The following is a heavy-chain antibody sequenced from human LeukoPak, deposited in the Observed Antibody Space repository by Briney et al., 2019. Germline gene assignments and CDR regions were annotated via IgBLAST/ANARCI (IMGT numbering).Heavy chain of an antibody. CDR2: ITGNGAGT. Sequence: GGSLRLSCAASGFTFSIYAMSWVRQAPGRGLEWVSSITGNGAGTFYTDSVKGRFTISRDNSKNTLYLQMNSLSAEDTAVYYCAKDLYSYGFFDYWGQGTLVTVSS. J-gene: IGHJ4*02. CDR1: GFTFSIYA. D-gene: IGHD5-18*01. V-gene: IGHV3-23*01. CDR3: AKDLYSYGFFDY.